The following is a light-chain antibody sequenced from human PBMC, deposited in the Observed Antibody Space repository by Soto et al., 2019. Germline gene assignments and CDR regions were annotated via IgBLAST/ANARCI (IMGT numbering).Light chain of an antibody. CDR1: QGISSY. J-gene: IGKJ1*01. CDR3: QQYYSYPRT. CDR2: AAS. Sequence: AIRMTQSPSSLSASTGDRVTITCRASQGISSYLAWYQQKPGKATKLLIYAASTLQSGVPSRFSGSGSGTDFTLTIICLQSEDFATYSCQQYYSYPRTFGQGTKVEIK. V-gene: IGKV1-8*01.